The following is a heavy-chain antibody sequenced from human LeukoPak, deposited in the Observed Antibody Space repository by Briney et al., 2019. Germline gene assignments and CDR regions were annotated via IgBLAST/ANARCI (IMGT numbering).Heavy chain of an antibody. Sequence: SSVTLSLTCTVSGGSISSYYWSWIRQPPGKGLEWIGYIYYTENTNYNPSLKSRVTISVDTSKNQFSLNLTSVTAADTAVYYCAGGNFYDSRGHPYHFHYWGQGTLVTVPS. D-gene: IGHD3-22*01. CDR2: IYYTENT. V-gene: IGHV4-59*01. J-gene: IGHJ4*02. CDR3: AGGNFYDSRGHPYHFHY. CDR1: GGSISSYY.